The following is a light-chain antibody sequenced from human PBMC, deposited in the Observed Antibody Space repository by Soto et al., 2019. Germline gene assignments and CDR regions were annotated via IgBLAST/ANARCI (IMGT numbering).Light chain of an antibody. V-gene: IGKV1-12*01. CDR1: QDISSL. J-gene: IGKJ4*01. CDR2: AAS. Sequence: IQMTQSPSSVSASVGDRVTISCRASQDISSLLAWYLQKPGKAPKLLIYAASTLQGGVPSRFSGSGSGTDFTLTISTLQPEDFATYYCQQASSFPLTFGGGTKVEIK. CDR3: QQASSFPLT.